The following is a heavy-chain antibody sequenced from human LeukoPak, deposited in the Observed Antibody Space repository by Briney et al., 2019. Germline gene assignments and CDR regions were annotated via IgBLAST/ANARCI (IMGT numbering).Heavy chain of an antibody. CDR2: MNPNSGNT. CDR3: ARALTILSWFTPSEGWFDP. Sequence: ASVKVSCKASGYTFTSYDINWVRQATGQGLEWMGWMNPNSGNTGYAPKFQGRVTMTRNTSISTAYMELSSLRSEDTAVYYCARALTILSWFTPSEGWFDPWGQGTLVTVSS. CDR1: GYTFTSYD. J-gene: IGHJ5*02. V-gene: IGHV1-8*01. D-gene: IGHD6-13*01.